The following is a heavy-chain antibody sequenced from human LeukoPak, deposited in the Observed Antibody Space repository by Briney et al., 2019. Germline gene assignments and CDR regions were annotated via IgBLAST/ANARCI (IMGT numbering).Heavy chain of an antibody. V-gene: IGHV1-46*01. CDR2: INPSGGST. J-gene: IGHJ4*02. CDR1: GYTFTSYY. D-gene: IGHD4-17*01. CDR3: ARGAPPGCGDLGYFDY. Sequence: ASVKVSCKASGYTFTSYYMHWMRQAPAQGLEWLGIINPSGGSTSYAQMFQGRVTMTRDTSTGTVYMELSSLRSEDTAVYYCARGAPPGCGDLGYFDYWGQGTLVTVSS.